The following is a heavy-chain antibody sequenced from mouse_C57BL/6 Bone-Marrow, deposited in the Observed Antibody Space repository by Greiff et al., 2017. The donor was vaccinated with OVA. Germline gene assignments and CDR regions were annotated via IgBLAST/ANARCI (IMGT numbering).Heavy chain of an antibody. V-gene: IGHV1-9*01. CDR1: GYTFTGYW. CDR2: ILPGSGST. CDR3: AGSELFPCYYGTYWYFDV. Sequence: QVQLQQSGAELMKPGASVKLSCKATGYTFTGYWIEWVKQRPGHGLEWIGEILPGSGSTNYNEKFKGKATFTADTSSNPAYMQLSSLTTEDSAIYYCAGSELFPCYYGTYWYFDVWGTGTTVTVSS. J-gene: IGHJ1*03. D-gene: IGHD1-1*01.